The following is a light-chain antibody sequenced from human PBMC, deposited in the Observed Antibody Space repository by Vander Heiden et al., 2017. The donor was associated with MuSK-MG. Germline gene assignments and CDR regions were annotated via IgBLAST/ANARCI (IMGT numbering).Light chain of an antibody. J-gene: IGKJ2*01. CDR1: QKVLYSSNNKNY. Sequence: DIVMTQSPDSLAVSLGERATINCKSSQKVLYSSNNKNYLAWYQQKPGQPPKLLIYWASTRESGVPDRFSGSGSGTDFTLTINSLQAEDVAVYYCQQEDNTPYTFGQGTKMEIK. CDR2: WAS. V-gene: IGKV4-1*01. CDR3: QQEDNTPYT.